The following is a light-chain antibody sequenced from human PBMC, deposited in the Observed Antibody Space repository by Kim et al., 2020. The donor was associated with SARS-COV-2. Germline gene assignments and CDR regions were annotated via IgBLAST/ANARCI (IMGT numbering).Light chain of an antibody. CDR1: QTVSSSN. V-gene: IGKV3-20*01. CDR2: GAS. J-gene: IGKJ2*02. CDR3: QQYDSSPWT. Sequence: LSPGERATLSCRASQTVSSSNLAYYQQKPGQAPRLLSDGASTRATGIPDRFSGSGSGTDFTLSISRLEPEDFAVYYCQQYDSSPWTFGQGTKLEI.